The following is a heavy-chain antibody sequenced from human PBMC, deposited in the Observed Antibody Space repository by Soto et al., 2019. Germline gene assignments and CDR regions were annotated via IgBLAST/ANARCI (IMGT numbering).Heavy chain of an antibody. CDR2: ISYDGSNK. CDR1: GFTFSSYG. J-gene: IGHJ6*02. CDR3: AKVPGRFEGMDV. V-gene: IGHV3-30*18. Sequence: GGSLRLSCAASGFTFSSYGMHWVRQAPGKGLEWVAVISYDGSNKYYADSVKGRFTISRDNSKNTLYLQMNSLRAEDTAVYYCAKVPGRFEGMDVWGQGTTVTVSS. D-gene: IGHD3-3*01.